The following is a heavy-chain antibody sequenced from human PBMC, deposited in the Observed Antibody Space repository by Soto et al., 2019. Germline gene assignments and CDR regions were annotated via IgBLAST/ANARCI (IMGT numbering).Heavy chain of an antibody. CDR1: GFRFSRLN. V-gene: IGHV3-23*01. CDR2: FSDRGGGT. J-gene: IGHJ5*01. Sequence: WGSLRLSCEASGFRFSRLNMRWVRRAPGKGLDCVPPFSDRGGGTYYADSVNGRFPFSRDNFTTPLLLQMSNLRAEDTAIYYCAKGKISTTTYTSFDSWGQGTLVTVSS. CDR3: AKGKISTTTYTSFDS. D-gene: IGHD1-26*01.